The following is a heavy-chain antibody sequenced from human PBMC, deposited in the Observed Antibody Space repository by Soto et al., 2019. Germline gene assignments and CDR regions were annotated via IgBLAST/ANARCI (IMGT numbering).Heavy chain of an antibody. V-gene: IGHV3-48*02. Sequence: EVQLVESGGGLVQPGGSLRLSCVASGFSFSNYNMNWVRQAPGKGLEWVSYITDSSDTIHYADSVRGRFTISRDNAKSSLYLQMNRLRDEDTAVYFCARDFGHGYYLDYWGRGALVTVAS. CDR1: GFSFSNYN. CDR3: ARDFGHGYYLDY. D-gene: IGHD3-3*01. CDR2: ITDSSDTI. J-gene: IGHJ4*02.